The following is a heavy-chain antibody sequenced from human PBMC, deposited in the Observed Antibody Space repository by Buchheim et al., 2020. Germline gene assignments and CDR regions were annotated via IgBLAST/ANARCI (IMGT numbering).Heavy chain of an antibody. Sequence: QVQLQESGPGLVKPSETLSLTCTVSGGSISSYYWSWIRQPPGKGLEWIGYIYYSGSTNYNPSLKSRVTISVDTSKTQFSLKLSSVTAADTAVYYCARVTYYDFWSGYPNYYYGMDVWGQGTT. D-gene: IGHD3-3*01. CDR3: ARVTYYDFWSGYPNYYYGMDV. V-gene: IGHV4-59*01. CDR2: IYYSGST. CDR1: GGSISSYY. J-gene: IGHJ6*02.